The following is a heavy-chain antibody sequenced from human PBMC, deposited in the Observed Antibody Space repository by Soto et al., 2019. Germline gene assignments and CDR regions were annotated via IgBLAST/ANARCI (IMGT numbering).Heavy chain of an antibody. J-gene: IGHJ6*02. V-gene: IGHV1-69*13. D-gene: IGHD3-3*01. Sequence: SVKVSCKASGGTFSSYAISWVRQAPGQGLEWMGGIIPIFGTANYAQKFQGRVTITADESTSTAYMELSSLRSEDTAVYYCARDGPYYDFWSGYLSPYGMDVWGQGTTVTVSS. CDR3: ARDGPYYDFWSGYLSPYGMDV. CDR1: GGTFSSYA. CDR2: IIPIFGTA.